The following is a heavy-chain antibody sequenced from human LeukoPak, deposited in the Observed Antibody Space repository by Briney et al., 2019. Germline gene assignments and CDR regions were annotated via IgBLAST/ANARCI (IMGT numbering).Heavy chain of an antibody. J-gene: IGHJ4*02. Sequence: SETLSLTCTVSGGSMTSYYWNWIRQPPGKGLEWIRFIFYSGSTNYNPSLKSRVTISVDTSRNQFSLKLSSVTAADTAIYYCARVDCISTSCPADYWGQGTLVTVSS. CDR1: GGSMTSYY. V-gene: IGHV4-59*01. D-gene: IGHD2-2*01. CDR2: IFYSGST. CDR3: ARVDCISTSCPADY.